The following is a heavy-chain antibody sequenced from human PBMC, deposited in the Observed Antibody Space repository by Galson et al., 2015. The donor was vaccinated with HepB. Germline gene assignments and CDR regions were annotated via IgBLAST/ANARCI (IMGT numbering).Heavy chain of an antibody. D-gene: IGHD2/OR15-2a*01. CDR3: ARGGLAVLSSLRFDP. Sequence: SLRLSCAASGFTFSSYAMHWVRQAPGKGLEYVSAISSNGGSTYYANSVKGRFTISRDNSKNTLYLQMGSLRAEDMAVYYCARGGLAVLSSLRFDPRGQGTLVTVSS. J-gene: IGHJ5*02. CDR1: GFTFSSYA. CDR2: ISSNGGST. V-gene: IGHV3-64*01.